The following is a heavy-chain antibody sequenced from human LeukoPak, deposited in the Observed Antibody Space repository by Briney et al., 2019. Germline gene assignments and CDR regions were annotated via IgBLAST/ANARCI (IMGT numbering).Heavy chain of an antibody. J-gene: IGHJ3*02. Sequence: GDSLRLSCAASGFTVSSNYMSWVRQAPGKGLEWVSVIYSGGSTYYADSVKGRFTISRDNSKNTLYLQMNSLRAEDMAVYYCARDSQARYFEGGAFDIWGQGTMVTVSS. D-gene: IGHD3-9*01. CDR3: ARDSQARYFEGGAFDI. CDR1: GFTVSSNY. V-gene: IGHV3-53*05. CDR2: IYSGGST.